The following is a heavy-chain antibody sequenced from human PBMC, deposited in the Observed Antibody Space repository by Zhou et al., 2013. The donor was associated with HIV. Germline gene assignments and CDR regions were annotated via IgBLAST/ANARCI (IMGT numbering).Heavy chain of an antibody. Sequence: QVQLVQSGAELKKPGSSVMVSCKASGGTFGNYDISWVRQAPGQGPEWMGGIIPIFGKANYAQKFQGRVTITTDESTSTAYMQLRSLTSDDTAIYYCAINRLLTVVFDPWGQGTQVTVSS. CDR3: AINRLLTVVFDP. CDR1: GGTFGNYD. D-gene: IGHD2-21*02. J-gene: IGHJ5*02. CDR2: IIPIFGKA. V-gene: IGHV1-69*05.